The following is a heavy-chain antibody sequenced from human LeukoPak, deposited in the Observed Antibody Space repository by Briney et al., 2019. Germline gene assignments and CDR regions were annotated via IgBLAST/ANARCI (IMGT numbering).Heavy chain of an antibody. J-gene: IGHJ4*02. Sequence: GGSLRLSCAASGFNSAFDFHIYAMTWVRQAPGKGLEWVAKIKQDGSDKSYVDSVKGRFTISRDNAKDSLYLEMDSLRVEDTALYYCSRSLNYWGQGTLVTVSS. V-gene: IGHV3-7*01. CDR2: IKQDGSDK. CDR3: SRSLNY. CDR1: GFNSAFDFHIYA.